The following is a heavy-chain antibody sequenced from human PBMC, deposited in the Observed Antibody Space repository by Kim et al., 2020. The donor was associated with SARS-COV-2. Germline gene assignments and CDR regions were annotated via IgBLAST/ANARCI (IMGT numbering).Heavy chain of an antibody. CDR2: ISTTSTYI. CDR1: GFTLSRYS. V-gene: IGHV3-21*01. D-gene: IGHD2-21*01. Sequence: GGSLRLSCAASGFTLSRYSMNWVRQAPGKGLEWVSSISTTSTYIYYADSVKGRFAISRDNAENSVVLLMNTLRVDDTAVYYCVRESDCTPAKCSTGFD. J-gene: IGHJ3*01. CDR3: VRESDCTPAKCSTGFD.